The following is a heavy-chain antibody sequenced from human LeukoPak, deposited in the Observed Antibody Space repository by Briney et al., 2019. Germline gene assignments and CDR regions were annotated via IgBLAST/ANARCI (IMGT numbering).Heavy chain of an antibody. D-gene: IGHD6-19*01. Sequence: SVKVSCKASGGTLSSYAISWVRQAPGQGLEWMGGIIPIFGTANYAQKFQGRVTITADESTSTAYMELSGLRSEDTAVYYCARGRYSSGLTLDYWGQGTLVTVSS. CDR2: IIPIFGTA. J-gene: IGHJ4*02. CDR1: GGTLSSYA. CDR3: ARGRYSSGLTLDY. V-gene: IGHV1-69*13.